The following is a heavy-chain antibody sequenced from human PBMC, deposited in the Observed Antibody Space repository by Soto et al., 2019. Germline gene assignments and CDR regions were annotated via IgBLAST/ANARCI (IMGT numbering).Heavy chain of an antibody. CDR2: ISGSGGST. Sequence: PGGSLRLSCAASGFTFSSYAMSWVRQAPGKGLEWVSAISGSGGSTYYADSVKGRFTISRDNSKNTLYLQLNSLRAEDTAVYYRAKGPGAARPFDYWGQGTLVTVSS. D-gene: IGHD6-6*01. CDR1: GFTFSSYA. J-gene: IGHJ4*02. CDR3: AKGPGAARPFDY. V-gene: IGHV3-23*01.